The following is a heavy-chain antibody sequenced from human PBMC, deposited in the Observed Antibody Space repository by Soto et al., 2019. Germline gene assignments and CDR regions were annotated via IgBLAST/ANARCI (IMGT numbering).Heavy chain of an antibody. Sequence: ASVKVSCKASGYTFTSYGISWVRQAPGQGLEWMGWISAYNGSTNYAQKLQGRVTMTTDTSTSTAYMELRSLRSDDTAVYYCARGNYYDSLDYYSGMDVWGQGTTVTVS. CDR2: ISAYNGST. J-gene: IGHJ6*02. D-gene: IGHD3-22*01. CDR1: GYTFTSYG. CDR3: ARGNYYDSLDYYSGMDV. V-gene: IGHV1-18*01.